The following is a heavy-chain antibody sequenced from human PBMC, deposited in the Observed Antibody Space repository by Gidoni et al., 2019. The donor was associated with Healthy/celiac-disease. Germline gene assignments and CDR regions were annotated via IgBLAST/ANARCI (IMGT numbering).Heavy chain of an antibody. CDR1: GGSVSSGSYY. CDR2: LYYSGST. CDR3: ARTNYDYLLLD. D-gene: IGHD3-3*01. Sequence: QVQLQESGPGLVKPSETLSLTCPVSGGSVSSGSYYWSCIRQPPGKGLEWIGSLYYSGSTNYNPSLKSRVTMSVDTSKSQFSLKLSSVTAADTAVYYCARTNYDYLLLDWGQGTLVTVSS. V-gene: IGHV4-61*01. J-gene: IGHJ4*02.